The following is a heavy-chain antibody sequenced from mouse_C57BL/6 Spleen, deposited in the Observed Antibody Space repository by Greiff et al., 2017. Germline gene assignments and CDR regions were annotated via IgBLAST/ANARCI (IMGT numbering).Heavy chain of an antibody. CDR3: ARSDSSGLGAMDY. Sequence: EVKLMESGPGLAKPSQTLSLTCSVTGYSITSDYWNWIRKFPGNKLEYMGYISYSGSTYYNPSLKSRISITRDTSKNQYYLQLNSVTTEDTATYYCARSDSSGLGAMDYWGQGTSVTVSS. J-gene: IGHJ4*01. CDR2: ISYSGST. D-gene: IGHD3-2*02. CDR1: GYSITSDY. V-gene: IGHV3-8*01.